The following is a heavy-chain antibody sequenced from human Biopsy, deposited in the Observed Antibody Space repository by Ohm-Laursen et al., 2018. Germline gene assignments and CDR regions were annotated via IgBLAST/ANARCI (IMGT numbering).Heavy chain of an antibody. CDR1: GESFNGYY. CDR3: VRGVDYYDPYHYYALDV. Sequence: GTLSLTCAVYGESFNGYYWSWIRQTPGKGLEWIGEINHSGRTNYNPSLKSRVTISEDTSKNQFSLKVRSVTAADTAVYYCVRGVDYYDPYHYYALDVGGQGTTVTVSS. V-gene: IGHV4-34*01. J-gene: IGHJ6*02. CDR2: INHSGRT. D-gene: IGHD3-22*01.